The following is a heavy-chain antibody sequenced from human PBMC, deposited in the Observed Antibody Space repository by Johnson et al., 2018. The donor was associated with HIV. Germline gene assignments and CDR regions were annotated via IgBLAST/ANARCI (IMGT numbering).Heavy chain of an antibody. V-gene: IGHV3-NL1*01. J-gene: IGHJ3*02. CDR3: AKRLGYDSRGDQFDI. Sequence: QVQLVESGGGVVRPGGSLRLSCAASGFTFSSYGMHWVRQAPGKGLEWVSTVNGGGGSTYYADSVKGRFTVSRDNSNNMLYLQMSSLRAADTALYYCAKRLGYDSRGDQFDIWGQGTMVTVSS. D-gene: IGHD3-22*01. CDR2: VNGGGGST. CDR1: GFTFSSYG.